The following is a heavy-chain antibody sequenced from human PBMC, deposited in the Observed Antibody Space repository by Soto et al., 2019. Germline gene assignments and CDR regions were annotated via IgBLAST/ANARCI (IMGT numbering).Heavy chain of an antibody. CDR2: ISWNSGSI. D-gene: IGHD6-13*01. V-gene: IGHV3-9*01. Sequence: QPGGSLRLSCAASGFTFDDYAMHWVRQAPGKGLEWVSGISWNSGSIGYADSVKGRFTISRDNAKNSLYLQMNSLRAEDTALYYSAEDIALLPQASSPMDYYYYGMDVWGQGTTVTVSS. CDR3: AEDIALLPQASSPMDYYYYGMDV. J-gene: IGHJ6*02. CDR1: GFTFDDYA.